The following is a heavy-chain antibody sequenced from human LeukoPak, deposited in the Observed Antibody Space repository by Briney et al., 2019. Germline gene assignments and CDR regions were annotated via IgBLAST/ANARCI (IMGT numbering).Heavy chain of an antibody. CDR2: IWYDGSNK. D-gene: IGHD1-1*01. J-gene: IGHJ4*02. CDR1: GFTFSSYG. Sequence: GGSLRLSCAASGFTFSSYGMHWVRQAPGKGLECVAVIWYDGSNKYYADSVKGRFTISRDNSKNTLYLQMNSLRAEDTAVYYCVRDHDWSFDLWGQGALVTVSS. CDR3: VRDHDWSFDL. V-gene: IGHV3-33*01.